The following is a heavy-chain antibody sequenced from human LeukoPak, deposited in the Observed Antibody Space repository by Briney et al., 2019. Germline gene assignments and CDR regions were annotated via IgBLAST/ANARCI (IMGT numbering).Heavy chain of an antibody. CDR1: GGSMSYYY. Sequence: SETLSLTCTVSGGSMSYYYWTWIRQTPGKGLEWIGYKYYDGNSGNTNYNPSLESRVTISVDTSKNHVSLNLTSVTAADTAVYYCARGPWGGDPYYMDVWGKGTTVTVSS. CDR3: ARGPWGGDPYYMDV. J-gene: IGHJ6*03. CDR2: KYYDGNSGNT. D-gene: IGHD2-21*02. V-gene: IGHV4-59*01.